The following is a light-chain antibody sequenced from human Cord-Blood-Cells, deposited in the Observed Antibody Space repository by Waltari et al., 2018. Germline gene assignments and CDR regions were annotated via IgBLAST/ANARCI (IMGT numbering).Light chain of an antibody. CDR1: SSYVGSYNL. CDR3: CSYAGSSTVV. Sequence: QSALTQPASVSGSPGEWITSSCTGNSSYVGSYNLVSWYHQHPGKAPQLLIYEGSKRPSGVANRFSGSKSGNTASLTISWLQAEDEADYYCCSYAGSSTVVFGGGTKLTVL. J-gene: IGLJ2*01. V-gene: IGLV2-23*01. CDR2: EGS.